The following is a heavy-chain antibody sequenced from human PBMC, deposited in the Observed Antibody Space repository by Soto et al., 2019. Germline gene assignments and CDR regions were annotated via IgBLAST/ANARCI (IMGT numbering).Heavy chain of an antibody. CDR3: ARGWNRDDFDI. Sequence: TSETLSLTCPLSYGSISSYYLSWIRQPPGKGLEFIGYIYYSGSTNYNPSLKSRVTISVDTSKNQFSLKLSSVTAADTAVYYCARGWNRDDFDIWGQGTMVTVSS. J-gene: IGHJ3*02. D-gene: IGHD1-1*01. CDR2: IYYSGST. CDR1: YGSISSYY. V-gene: IGHV4-59*08.